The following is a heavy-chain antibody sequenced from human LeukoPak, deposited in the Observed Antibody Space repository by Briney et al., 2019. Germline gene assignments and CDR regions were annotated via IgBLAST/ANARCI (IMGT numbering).Heavy chain of an antibody. CDR2: INPNSGGT. J-gene: IGHJ4*02. V-gene: IGHV1-2*02. CDR1: GYTFTGYY. CDR3: AREPSGYDPFFDY. Sequence: ASVKVSCKASGYTFTGYYMHWVRQAPGQGLEWMEWINPNSGGTNYAQKFQGRVTMTRDTSISTAYMELSRLRSDDTAVYYCAREPSGYDPFFDYWGQGTLVTVSS. D-gene: IGHD5-12*01.